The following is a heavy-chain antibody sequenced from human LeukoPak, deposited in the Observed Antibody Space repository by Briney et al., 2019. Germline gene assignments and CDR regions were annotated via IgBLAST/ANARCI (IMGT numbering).Heavy chain of an antibody. CDR3: ARDLAVVTSRDY. CDR2: ISSSSSYI. D-gene: IGHD3-22*01. V-gene: IGHV3-21*01. CDR1: GFTFSSYS. J-gene: IGHJ4*02. Sequence: GGSLRLSCAASGFTFSSYSMNWVRQAPGKGLEWVSSISSSSSYIYYADSVKGRFTISRDNAKNSLYLQMNSLRAEDTAVYYCARDLAVVTSRDYWGQGTLVTVSS.